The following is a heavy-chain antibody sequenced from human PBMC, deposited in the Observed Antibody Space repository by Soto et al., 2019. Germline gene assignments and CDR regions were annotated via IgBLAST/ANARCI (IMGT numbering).Heavy chain of an antibody. CDR1: GGSISSYY. V-gene: IGHV4-59*12. Sequence: SETLSLTCTVSGGSISSYYWSWIRQPPGKGLEWIGYIYYSGSTNYNPSLKSRVTISVDTSKNQFSLKLSSVTAADTAVYYCARGFTAMNHFDYWGQGTLVTVSS. D-gene: IGHD5-18*01. J-gene: IGHJ4*02. CDR2: IYYSGST. CDR3: ARGFTAMNHFDY.